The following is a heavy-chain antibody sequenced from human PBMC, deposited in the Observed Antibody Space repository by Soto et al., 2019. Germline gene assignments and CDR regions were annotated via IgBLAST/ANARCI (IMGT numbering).Heavy chain of an antibody. V-gene: IGHV1-69*13. D-gene: IGHD5-18*01. CDR3: AQAAGIQLWLPAFDI. CDR2: IIPIFGTA. J-gene: IGHJ3*02. CDR1: GGTFSSYA. Sequence: SVKVSCKASGGTFSSYAISWVRQAPGQGLEWMGGIIPIFGTANYAQKFQGRVTITADESTSAAYMELSSLRSEDTAVYYCAQAAGIQLWLPAFDIWGQGTMVTVSS.